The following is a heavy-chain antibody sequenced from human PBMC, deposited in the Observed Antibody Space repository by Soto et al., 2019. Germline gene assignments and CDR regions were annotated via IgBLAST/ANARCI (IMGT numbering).Heavy chain of an antibody. Sequence: QVQLPQWGAGLLKPSETLSLTCAVYGGSFSAYYWSWIRQPPGKGLEWIGEINHSGSTNYNPSLKSRVTISVDTSKNQFSLTLTSVTAADTAVYYCARGHPKFGFWGQGNLVTVSS. V-gene: IGHV4-34*01. CDR2: INHSGST. J-gene: IGHJ4*02. CDR3: ARGHPKFGF. CDR1: GGSFSAYY.